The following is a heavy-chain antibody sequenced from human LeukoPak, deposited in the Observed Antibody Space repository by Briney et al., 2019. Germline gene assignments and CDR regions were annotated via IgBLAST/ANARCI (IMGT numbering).Heavy chain of an antibody. D-gene: IGHD3-10*01. V-gene: IGHV1-2*02. J-gene: IGHJ4*02. CDR2: ITPNTGGT. CDR1: GYTFTGYY. CDR3: ARGALLRYSYGSGSFYPSDY. Sequence: ASVKVSCKASGYTFTGYYLHWLRQAPGQGLEWMGWITPNTGGTNSAQKFQGRVTMTRDTSISTAYMELSRLRSDDTAVYYCARGALLRYSYGSGSFYPSDYWGQGTLVTVSS.